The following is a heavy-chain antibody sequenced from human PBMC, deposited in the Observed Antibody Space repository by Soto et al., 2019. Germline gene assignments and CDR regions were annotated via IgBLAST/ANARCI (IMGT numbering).Heavy chain of an antibody. Sequence: EVQLLDSGGGLVQPGGSLRLSCAASGYSFSTYAMSWVRQAPGKGLEWVSAISGTVGNTFYADSVKGRFTISRDNSKNTMYLQMNSLRAEDTAVYYCAKESMASAYADYWGQGTLVTVSS. J-gene: IGHJ4*02. CDR1: GYSFSTYA. CDR3: AKESMASAYADY. D-gene: IGHD2-2*01. V-gene: IGHV3-23*01. CDR2: ISGTVGNT.